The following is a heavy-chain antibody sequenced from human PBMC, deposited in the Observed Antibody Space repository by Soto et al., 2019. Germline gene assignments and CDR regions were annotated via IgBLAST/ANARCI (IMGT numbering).Heavy chain of an antibody. CDR3: ARAWPRMATIQDYYYYGMDV. CDR1: GVTFSSYA. D-gene: IGHD5-12*01. J-gene: IGHJ6*02. Sequence: GASVKVSCKASGVTFSSYAISWVRQAPGQGLEWMGGIIPIFGTANYAQKFQGRVTITADKSTSTAYMELSSLRSEDTAVYYCARAWPRMATIQDYYYYGMDVWGQGTTVTVSS. CDR2: IIPIFGTA. V-gene: IGHV1-69*06.